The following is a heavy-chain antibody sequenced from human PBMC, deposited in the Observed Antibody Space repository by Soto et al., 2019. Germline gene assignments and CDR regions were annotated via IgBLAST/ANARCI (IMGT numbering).Heavy chain of an antibody. CDR3: STDSYIHMIVVRLDY. CDR1: GFIFGNAW. V-gene: IGHV3-15*07. J-gene: IGHJ4*01. D-gene: IGHD3-22*01. Sequence: PGGSLRLSCAASGFIFGNAWINWVRQAPGKGLEWVGRIKSKTDGGTTDYAAPVKGRFAISRDDSKKIVYMQMNSLKIEDTAVYCSSTDSYIHMIVVRLDYWGHGSLVTVSS. CDR2: IKSKTDGGTT.